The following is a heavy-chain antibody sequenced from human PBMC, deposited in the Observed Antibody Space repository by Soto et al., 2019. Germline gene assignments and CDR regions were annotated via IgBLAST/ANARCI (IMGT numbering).Heavy chain of an antibody. V-gene: IGHV2-26*01. D-gene: IGHD6-19*01. Sequence: QVTLKESGPVLVKPTETLTLRCTVSGLSITDSEMGVSWIRQPPGQPLEWLAHIDSSGEKSYRTFLKSRLAISKATYKSRIVPTMTNMDPAGTATYYRVRSHLAVAVSPLFHPLGPGIPVAVSS. CDR2: IDSSGEK. CDR1: GLSITDSEMG. J-gene: IGHJ5*02. CDR3: VRSHLAVAVSPLFHP.